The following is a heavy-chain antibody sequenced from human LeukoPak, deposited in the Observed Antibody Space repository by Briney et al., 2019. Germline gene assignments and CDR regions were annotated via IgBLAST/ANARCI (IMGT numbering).Heavy chain of an antibody. CDR3: ARAYDSSGGHDAFDI. V-gene: IGHV1-46*01. J-gene: IGHJ3*02. D-gene: IGHD3-22*01. Sequence: ASVKVSCKASGYTFTSYYMHWVRQAPGQGLEWMGIINPSGGSTSYAQKFQGRVTMTRDMSTSTVYMELSRLRSDDTAVYYCARAYDSSGGHDAFDIWGQGTMVTVSS. CDR2: INPSGGST. CDR1: GYTFTSYY.